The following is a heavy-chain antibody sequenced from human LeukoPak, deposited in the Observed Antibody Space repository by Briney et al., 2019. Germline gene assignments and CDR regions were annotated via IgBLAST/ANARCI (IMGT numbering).Heavy chain of an antibody. CDR1: GFTVSSNY. CDR3: ARTYYYNYMDV. J-gene: IGHJ6*03. V-gene: IGHV3-53*01. CDR2: IYSGGST. Sequence: GGSLRLSCAASGFTVSSNYINWVRQAPGRGLEWVSLIYSGGSTYYADSVKGRFTISRDNSKSTLYLQMNSLRAEDTAVYYCARTYYYNYMDVWGKGTTVTVSS.